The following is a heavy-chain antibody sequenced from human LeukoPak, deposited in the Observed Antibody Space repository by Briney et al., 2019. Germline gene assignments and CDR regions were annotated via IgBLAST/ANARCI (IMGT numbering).Heavy chain of an antibody. CDR1: GGAISSDY. D-gene: IGHD6-25*01. CDR3: ERSAIDAFDI. V-gene: IGHV4-59*08. CDR2: IYNSWST. Sequence: SETLSLTCTVSGGAISSDYCSWIRQPPGKGLECIGYIYNSWSTNYNPSLKSRVSISVDTSKNQFSLKLSSVTSADTAVYYCERSAIDAFDIWGQGTMVTVSS. J-gene: IGHJ3*02.